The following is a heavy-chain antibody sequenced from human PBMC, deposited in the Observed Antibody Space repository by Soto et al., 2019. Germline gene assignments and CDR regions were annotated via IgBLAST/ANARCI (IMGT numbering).Heavy chain of an antibody. CDR2: ISPYNDNT. Sequence: QVQLVQSGAEVKKPGASVKVSCKASDYTFTSYGINWVRQAPGQELEWMGWISPYNDNTQYAQRFQGRVTLTTDTSTNTAYMELRSLRSDDTAVYYCARGMWELPIDYWGQGTLVTVSS. CDR1: DYTFTSYG. V-gene: IGHV1-18*01. CDR3: ARGMWELPIDY. J-gene: IGHJ4*02. D-gene: IGHD1-26*01.